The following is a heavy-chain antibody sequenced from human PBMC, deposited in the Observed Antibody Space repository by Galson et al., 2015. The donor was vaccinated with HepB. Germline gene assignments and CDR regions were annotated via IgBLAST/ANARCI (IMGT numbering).Heavy chain of an antibody. D-gene: IGHD3-16*01. CDR2: TYYRSKWYN. CDR3: ARTGGGYLDY. CDR1: GDSVSNNNVA. J-gene: IGHJ4*02. Sequence: CAISGDSVSNNNVAWDWIRQSPSRGLEWLGRTYYRSKWYNNYAVSVKSRITINPDTSKNQFSLQLNSVTPEDTAVYYCARTGGGYLDYWGQGTLVTVSS. V-gene: IGHV6-1*01.